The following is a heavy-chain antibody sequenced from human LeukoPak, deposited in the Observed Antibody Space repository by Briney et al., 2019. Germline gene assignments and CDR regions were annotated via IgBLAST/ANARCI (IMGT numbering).Heavy chain of an antibody. CDR2: ISSDGSNK. CDR1: GFTFSSYG. J-gene: IGHJ5*02. Sequence: HAGGSLRLSCAASGFTFSSYGMHWVRQAPGKGLEWVAVISSDGSNKYYADSVKGQFTISRDNSKNTLYLQMNSLRAEDTAVYYCAKELRGYSYGLRNNWFDPWGQGTLVTVSS. CDR3: AKELRGYSYGLRNNWFDP. V-gene: IGHV3-30*18. D-gene: IGHD5-18*01.